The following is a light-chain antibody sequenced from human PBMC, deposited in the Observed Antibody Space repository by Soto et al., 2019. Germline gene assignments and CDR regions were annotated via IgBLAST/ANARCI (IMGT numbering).Light chain of an antibody. CDR3: QYHADH. CDR2: DAS. V-gene: IGKV1-5*01. CDR1: QYISTW. Sequence: DIQMTQSPSTLSASVGDRVTLTCRASQYISTWLAWYQQKPGKAPKLLIHDASSLQSGVPSRFSGRGSGTEFTLTITSLQSADFAPSSCQYHADHVGHGTKVDS. J-gene: IGKJ3*01.